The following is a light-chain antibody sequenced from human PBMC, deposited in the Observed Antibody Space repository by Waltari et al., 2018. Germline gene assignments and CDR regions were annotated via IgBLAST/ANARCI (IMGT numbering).Light chain of an antibody. CDR2: DAS. CDR3: QQRYTLT. J-gene: IGKJ4*01. V-gene: IGKV3-11*01. CDR1: QSVTSY. Sequence: EIVLTQSPATLSLSPGERATLSCRASQSVTSYLGCYQQKPGQAPRLLIYDASNRATGIPARFSGSGSGTDFTLTISSLEPEDFAVYYCQQRYTLTFGGGTKVEIK.